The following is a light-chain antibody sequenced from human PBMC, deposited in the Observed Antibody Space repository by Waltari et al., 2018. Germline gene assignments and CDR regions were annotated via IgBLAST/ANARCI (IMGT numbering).Light chain of an antibody. V-gene: IGKV3-15*01. CDR1: QSFNSN. CDR2: GAS. CDR3: QQYNKWPLT. Sequence: EIVMTQSPATLSVSPGERATLPCRSSQSFNSNLALSWYQQKPGQAPRLLIYGASIRATGIPARFSGSGSVTEFTLTISSLQSEDFAVYYCQQYNKWPLTFGGGTKVEIQ. J-gene: IGKJ4*01.